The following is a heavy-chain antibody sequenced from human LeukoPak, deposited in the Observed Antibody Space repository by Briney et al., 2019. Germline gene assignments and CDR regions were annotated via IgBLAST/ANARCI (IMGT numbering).Heavy chain of an antibody. CDR3: ARDGEPAVPGGAYFYGMDV. Sequence: ASVKVSCKAPGYTFTSYYMHWIRQAPGQGLEWMGLINPSGGGTSYAQKFQGRVTMTGDTSTSTVYMELSSLTSDDTAVYYCARDGEPAVPGGAYFYGMDVWGQGTTVTVSS. J-gene: IGHJ6*02. V-gene: IGHV1-46*01. CDR1: GYTFTSYY. D-gene: IGHD6-19*01. CDR2: INPSGGGT.